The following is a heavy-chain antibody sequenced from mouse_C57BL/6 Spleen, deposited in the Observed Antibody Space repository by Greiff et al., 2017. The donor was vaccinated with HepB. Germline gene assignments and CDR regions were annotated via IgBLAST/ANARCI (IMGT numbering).Heavy chain of an antibody. J-gene: IGHJ4*01. CDR3: ARTDDSYYYAMDY. V-gene: IGHV1-19*01. Sequence: EVQLQQSGPVLVKPGASVKMSCKASGYTFTDYYMNWVKQSHGKSLEWIGVINPYNGGTSYNQKFKGKATLTVDKSSSTAYMELNSLTSEDSAVYYCARTDDSYYYAMDYWGQGTSVTVSS. CDR2: INPYNGGT. CDR1: GYTFTDYY. D-gene: IGHD2-4*01.